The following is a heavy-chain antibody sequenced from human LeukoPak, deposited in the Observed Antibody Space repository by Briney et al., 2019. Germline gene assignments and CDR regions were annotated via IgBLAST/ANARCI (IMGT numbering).Heavy chain of an antibody. CDR3: ARGSGYGGSEFDY. V-gene: IGHV3-21*01. CDR1: GFTFSTCA. J-gene: IGHJ4*02. CDR2: ISGTTSGT. Sequence: GGSLRLSCAASGFTFSTCAMSWVRQAPGKGLEWVSGISGTTSGTYYADSVKGRFTISRDNAKNSLYLQMNSLRAEDTAVYYCARGSGYGGSEFDYWGQGTLVTVSS. D-gene: IGHD5-12*01.